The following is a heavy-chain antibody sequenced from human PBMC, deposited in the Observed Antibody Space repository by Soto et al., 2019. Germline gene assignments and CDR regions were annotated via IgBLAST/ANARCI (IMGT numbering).Heavy chain of an antibody. CDR2: ISYDGSNK. CDR3: AKGIQLWLKAGDAFDI. CDR1: GFTFSSYG. D-gene: IGHD5-18*01. J-gene: IGHJ3*02. Sequence: GGSLRLSCAASGFTFSSYGMHWVRQAPGKGLEWVAVISYDGSNKYYADSVKGRFTISRDNSKNTLYLQMNSLRAEDTAVYYCAKGIQLWLKAGDAFDIWGQGTMVTVSS. V-gene: IGHV3-30*18.